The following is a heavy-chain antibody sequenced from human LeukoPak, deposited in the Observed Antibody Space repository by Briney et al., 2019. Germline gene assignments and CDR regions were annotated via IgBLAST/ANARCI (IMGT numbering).Heavy chain of an antibody. CDR2: IYYSGST. J-gene: IGHJ5*02. D-gene: IGHD1-7*01. CDR1: GGPISSYY. CDR3: ARVRNYFDP. V-gene: IGHV4-59*01. Sequence: PSETLSLTCTVSGGPISSYYWSWIRQPPGKGLEWIGYIYYSGSTNYNPSLKSRVTISVDASKNQFSLKLSSVTAADTAVYYCARVRNYFDPWGQGTLVTVSS.